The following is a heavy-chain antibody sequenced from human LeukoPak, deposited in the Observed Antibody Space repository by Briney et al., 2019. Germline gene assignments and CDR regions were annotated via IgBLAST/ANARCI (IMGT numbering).Heavy chain of an antibody. D-gene: IGHD1-26*01. V-gene: IGHV3-21*01. J-gene: IGHJ4*02. CDR1: GFNFSSYS. Sequence: PGGSLRLSCAASGFNFSSYSMNWVRQAPGKGLEWVSSISSSSSYIYYADSVKGRFTISRDNAKNSLYLQMNSLRAEDTAVYYCARGSVEWELLTPNFDYWGQGTLVTVSS. CDR2: ISSSSSYI. CDR3: ARGSVEWELLTPNFDY.